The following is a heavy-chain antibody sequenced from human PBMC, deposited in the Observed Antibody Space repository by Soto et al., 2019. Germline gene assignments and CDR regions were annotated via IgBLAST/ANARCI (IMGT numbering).Heavy chain of an antibody. V-gene: IGHV5-51*01. Sequence: GESLKISCKGSGYSFTSYWIGWVRQMPGKGLEWMGIIYPGDSDTRYSPSFQGQVTISADKSISTAYLQWSSLKASDTAMYYCARTYYYDSSGYLPQQNWFDPWGQGTLVTVPQ. CDR3: ARTYYYDSSGYLPQQNWFDP. CDR1: GYSFTSYW. CDR2: IYPGDSDT. J-gene: IGHJ5*02. D-gene: IGHD3-22*01.